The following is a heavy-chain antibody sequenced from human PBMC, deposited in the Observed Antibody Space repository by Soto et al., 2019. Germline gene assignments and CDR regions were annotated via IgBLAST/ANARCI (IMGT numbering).Heavy chain of an antibody. CDR1: GGSLSGYY. CDR3: ASHTIAAAGTNFDY. Sequence: PSETLSLTCAVYGGSLSGYYWSWIRQPPGKGLEWIGEINHSGSTNYNPSLKSRVTISVDTSKNQFSLKLSSVTAADTAVYYCASHTIAAAGTNFDYWGQGTLVTVSS. J-gene: IGHJ4*02. D-gene: IGHD6-13*01. CDR2: INHSGST. V-gene: IGHV4-34*01.